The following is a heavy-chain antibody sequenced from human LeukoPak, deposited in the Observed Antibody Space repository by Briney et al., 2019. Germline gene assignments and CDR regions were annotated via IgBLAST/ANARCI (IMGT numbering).Heavy chain of an antibody. V-gene: IGHV4-34*01. CDR3: ARRPLRFGEDYFDD. Sequence: PSETLSLTCAVYGGSFSAYYWSWIRRAPGKGLEWIGEINHSESTNYNPFLKSRVTISLDTSKKQFSLKLRSVTAADTAVYYCARRPLRFGEDYFDDWGQGTLVTVSS. D-gene: IGHD3-10*01. CDR2: INHSEST. J-gene: IGHJ4*02. CDR1: GGSFSAYY.